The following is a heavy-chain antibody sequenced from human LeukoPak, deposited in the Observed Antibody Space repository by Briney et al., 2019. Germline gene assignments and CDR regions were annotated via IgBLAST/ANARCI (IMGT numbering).Heavy chain of an antibody. CDR3: ARAVNTPIYYFDY. Sequence: ASVKVSCKASGYTFTSNYIHWVRQAPGQGLEWMGMIYPRDGSTSYAQKFQGRVTITRDSSTSTVYMELSSLRSDDTAVYYCARAVNTPIYYFDYWGQGTLVTVSS. J-gene: IGHJ4*02. D-gene: IGHD5-18*01. V-gene: IGHV1-46*01. CDR2: IYPRDGST. CDR1: GYTFTSNY.